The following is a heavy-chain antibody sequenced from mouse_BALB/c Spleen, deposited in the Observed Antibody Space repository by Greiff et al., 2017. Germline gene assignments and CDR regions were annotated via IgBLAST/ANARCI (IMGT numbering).Heavy chain of an antibody. CDR3: APHYGSRGYYAMDY. CDR2: IWGGGST. D-gene: IGHD1-1*01. J-gene: IGHJ4*01. V-gene: IGHV2-6-5*01. CDR1: GFSLTDYG. Sequence: VKLQESGPGLVAPSQSLSITCTVSGFSLTDYGVSWIRQPPGKGLEWLGVIWGGGSTYYNSALKSRLSISKDNSKSQVFLKMNSLQTDDTAMYYCAPHYGSRGYYAMDYWGQGTSVTVSS.